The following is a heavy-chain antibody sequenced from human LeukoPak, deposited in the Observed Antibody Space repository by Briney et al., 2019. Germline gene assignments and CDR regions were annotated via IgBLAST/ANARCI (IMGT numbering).Heavy chain of an antibody. V-gene: IGHV4-59*01. J-gene: IGHJ4*02. CDR2: IYYSGRT. CDR3: ARSYPTSRYCTNGVCPFNY. Sequence: PETLSLTCTVSGGSLSSYYWSWIRQPPGKGLGWIGYIYYSGRTNYNPSLKSRVTISVDTSKNQFSLKLSSVSAADTAVYYCARSYPTSRYCTNGVCPFNYWGQGTLVTVSS. D-gene: IGHD2-8*01. CDR1: GGSLSSYY.